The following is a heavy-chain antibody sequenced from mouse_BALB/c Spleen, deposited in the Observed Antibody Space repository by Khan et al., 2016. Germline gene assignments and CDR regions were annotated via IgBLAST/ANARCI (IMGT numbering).Heavy chain of an antibody. CDR3: GRSAYRYDGTVDY. V-gene: IGHV1-37*01. CDR1: GYSFTGYF. Sequence: VQLKESGPELVKPGASVKISCKASGYSFTGYFMNWVKQSHGKSLEWIGRINPYNGDTFYNQKFKGKATLTVDKSSSTAHMERLSLTSEDSAVYYCGRSAYRYDGTVDYWGQGTTLTVSS. D-gene: IGHD2-14*01. CDR2: INPYNGDT. J-gene: IGHJ2*01.